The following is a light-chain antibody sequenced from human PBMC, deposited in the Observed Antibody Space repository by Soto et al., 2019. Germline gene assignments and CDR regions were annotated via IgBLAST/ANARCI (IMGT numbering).Light chain of an antibody. CDR1: QGIGSN. V-gene: IGKV3-15*01. CDR2: GAS. Sequence: EVVMTQSPATLSLSPGDRATVSCRASQGIGSNLAWYQQKPGQAPRLLIYGASTRAAGVPARFSGSGSGTEFTLTISSLQSEDFALHYCQQYSDWPPVTFGGVTKVEIK. CDR3: QQYSDWPPVT. J-gene: IGKJ4*01.